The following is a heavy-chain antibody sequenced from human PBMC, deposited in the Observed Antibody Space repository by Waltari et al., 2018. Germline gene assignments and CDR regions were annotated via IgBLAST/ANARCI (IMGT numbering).Heavy chain of an antibody. V-gene: IGHV3-21*01. CDR3: ASPLRRGYFQH. CDR1: GFPFSSYS. Sequence: EVQLVESGGGLVKPGGSLRLSCAASGFPFSSYSMNWVRQAPGKGLEWVSSISSSSSYIYYADSVKGRFTISRDNAKNSLYLQMNSLRAEDTAVYYCASPLRRGYFQHWGQGTLVTVSS. CDR2: ISSSSSYI. D-gene: IGHD4-17*01. J-gene: IGHJ1*01.